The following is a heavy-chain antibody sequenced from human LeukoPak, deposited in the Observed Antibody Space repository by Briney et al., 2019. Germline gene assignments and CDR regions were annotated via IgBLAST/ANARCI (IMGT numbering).Heavy chain of an antibody. CDR1: GGSISSSSYY. CDR3: ARASGQYLDPDGWFDP. J-gene: IGHJ5*02. V-gene: IGHV4-39*07. Sequence: SETLSLTCTVSGGSISSSSYYWGWIRQPPGKGLEWIGSIYYSGSTYYNPSLKSRVTISVDTSKNQFSLKLSSVTAADTAVYYCARASGQYLDPDGWFDPWGQGTLVTVSS. CDR2: IYYSGST. D-gene: IGHD2-2*01.